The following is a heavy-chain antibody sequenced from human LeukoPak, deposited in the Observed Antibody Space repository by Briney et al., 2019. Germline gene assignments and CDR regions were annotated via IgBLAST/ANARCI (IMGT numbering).Heavy chain of an antibody. Sequence: GGTLRLSCAASGFTFSSHGMNWVRQAPGKGLEWVSAISGSGGSTYYADSVKGRFTISRDNSKNTLYLQMNNLRAEDTAVYYCARGSHYYDSSGRPGRHFQHWGQGTLVTVSS. CDR3: ARGSHYYDSSGRPGRHFQH. CDR2: ISGSGGST. J-gene: IGHJ1*01. D-gene: IGHD3-22*01. CDR1: GFTFSSHG. V-gene: IGHV3-23*01.